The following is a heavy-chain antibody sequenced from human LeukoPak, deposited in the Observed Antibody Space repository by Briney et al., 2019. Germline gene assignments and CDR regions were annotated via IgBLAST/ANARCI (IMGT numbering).Heavy chain of an antibody. CDR2: IYFTGTI. V-gene: IGHV4-4*07. Sequence: SETLTLTCTVSGGGGSISSHYWSWIRQPAGKGLEWIGRIYFTGTITYNPSLESRVTMSIDTSKNQFSLKLNSLTAADTAVYYCARASYSYDINGWVPFDYWGQGTLVTVSS. J-gene: IGHJ4*02. CDR1: GGGGSISSHY. CDR3: ARASYSYDINGWVPFDY. D-gene: IGHD3-22*01.